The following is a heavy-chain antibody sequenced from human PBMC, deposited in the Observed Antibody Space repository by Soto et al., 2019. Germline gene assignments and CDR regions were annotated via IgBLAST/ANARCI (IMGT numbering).Heavy chain of an antibody. CDR3: ARRLQWQLRPLDS. J-gene: IGHJ4*02. D-gene: IGHD6-19*01. V-gene: IGHV3-11*01. Sequence: GGSLRLSCEGSGFTFTDYYMTWIRQAPGKGLEWVAYINTLSTAIYYADSVKGRFTISRDNAKNSLYLQMNGLRAEDTATYYCARRLQWQLRPLDSWGRGTLVTVSS. CDR2: INTLSTAI. CDR1: GFTFTDYY.